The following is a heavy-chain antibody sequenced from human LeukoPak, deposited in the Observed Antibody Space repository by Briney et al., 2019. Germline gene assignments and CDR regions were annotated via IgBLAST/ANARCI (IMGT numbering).Heavy chain of an antibody. V-gene: IGHV4-39*07. Sequence: SETLSLTCTVSGVSISNSRSFWGWIRQPPGKGLEWIGEINHSGSTNYNPSLKSRVTISVDTSKNQFSLKLSSVTAADTAVYYCARGKGIAARVRYNWFDPWGQGTLVTVSS. CDR3: ARGKGIAARVRYNWFDP. J-gene: IGHJ5*02. CDR2: INHSGST. D-gene: IGHD6-6*01. CDR1: GVSISNSRSF.